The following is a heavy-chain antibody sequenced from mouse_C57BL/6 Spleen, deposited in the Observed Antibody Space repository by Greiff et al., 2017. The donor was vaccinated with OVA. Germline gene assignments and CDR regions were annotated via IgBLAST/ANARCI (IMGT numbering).Heavy chain of an antibody. CDR3: ARNSYYDYDEDCFDY. D-gene: IGHD2-4*01. CDR1: GFSLTSYA. Sequence: VKLEESGPGLVAPSQSLSITCTVSGFSLTSYAISWVRQPPGKGLEWLGVIWTGGGTNYNSALKSRLSISKDNSKSQVFLKMNSLQTDDTARYYCARNSYYDYDEDCFDYWGQGTTLTVSS. CDR2: IWTGGGT. J-gene: IGHJ2*01. V-gene: IGHV2-9-1*01.